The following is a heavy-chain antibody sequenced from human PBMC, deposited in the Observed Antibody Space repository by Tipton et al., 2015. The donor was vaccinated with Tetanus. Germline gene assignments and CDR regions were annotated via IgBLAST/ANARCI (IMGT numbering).Heavy chain of an antibody. D-gene: IGHD5-12*01. CDR2: IYYSGST. Sequence: TLSLTCTVSGGSISSYYWSWIRQPPGKGLEWIGYIYYSGSTNYNPSLKSRVTISVGTSKNQFSLKLSSVTAADTAVYYCARVGFGYSGYHFYGYWGQGTLVTFSP. J-gene: IGHJ4*02. V-gene: IGHV4-59*01. CDR3: ARVGFGYSGYHFYGY. CDR1: GGSISSYY.